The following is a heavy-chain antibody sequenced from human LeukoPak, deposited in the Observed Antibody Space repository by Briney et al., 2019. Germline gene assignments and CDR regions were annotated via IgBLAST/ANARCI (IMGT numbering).Heavy chain of an antibody. J-gene: IGHJ4*02. CDR3: ARGARGSGTASHY. CDR1: GFTFNSYN. Sequence: GGSLRLSCAASGFTFNSYNMNWVRQAPGKGLEWVSLISWDGGSTYYADAVKGRFTISRDNAKNTLHLQMNSLRAEDTAVYYCARGARGSGTASHYWGQGTLVTVSS. D-gene: IGHD3-10*01. V-gene: IGHV3-43D*03. CDR2: ISWDGGST.